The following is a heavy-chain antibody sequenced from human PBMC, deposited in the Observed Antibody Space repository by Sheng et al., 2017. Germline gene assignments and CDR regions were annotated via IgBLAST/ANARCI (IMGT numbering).Heavy chain of an antibody. J-gene: IGHJ3*02. Sequence: QVQLQESGPGLVKPSQTLSLTCAVSGGSISSGGYYWSWIRQHPGKGLEWIGYIYYSGSTYYNPSLKSRVTISVDTSKNQFSLKLSSVTAADTAVYYCARGVLRSSAFDIWGQGTMVTVSS. CDR2: IYYSGST. V-gene: IGHV4-31*11. D-gene: IGHD3-10*02. CDR3: ARGVLRSSAFDI. CDR1: GGSISSGGYY.